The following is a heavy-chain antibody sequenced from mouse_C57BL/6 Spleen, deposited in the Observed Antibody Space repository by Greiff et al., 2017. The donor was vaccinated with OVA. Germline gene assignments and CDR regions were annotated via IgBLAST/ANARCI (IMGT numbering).Heavy chain of an antibody. V-gene: IGHV1-54*01. CDR1: GYAFTNYL. CDR2: INPGSGGT. J-gene: IGHJ3*01. D-gene: IGHD1-1*01. Sequence: VKVVESGAELVRPGTSVKVSCKASGYAFTNYLIGWVKQRPGQGLEWIGVINPGSGGTNYNEKFKGKATLTADKSSSTAYMQLSTLTSEVTAVYFGARWGTRDGSSYEAWFAYWGQGTLVTVSA. CDR3: ARWGTRDGSSYEAWFAY.